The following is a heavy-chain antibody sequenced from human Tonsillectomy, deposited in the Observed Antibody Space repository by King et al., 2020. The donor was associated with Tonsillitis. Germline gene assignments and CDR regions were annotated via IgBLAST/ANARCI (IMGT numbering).Heavy chain of an antibody. D-gene: IGHD3-3*01. Sequence: VQLLESGGGLVQPGGSLRLSCAASGFTFNDYAMSWVRQAPGKGLAWVSTISGSGGNTYYADSVKGRFTISRDNSKNTLYLQVNSLRAEDTAIYYCEKTNYDCWSGFTAGAFDVWGQGAMVTVSS. CDR1: GFTFNDYA. V-gene: IGHV3-23*01. J-gene: IGHJ3*01. CDR2: ISGSGGNT. CDR3: EKTNYDCWSGFTAGAFDV.